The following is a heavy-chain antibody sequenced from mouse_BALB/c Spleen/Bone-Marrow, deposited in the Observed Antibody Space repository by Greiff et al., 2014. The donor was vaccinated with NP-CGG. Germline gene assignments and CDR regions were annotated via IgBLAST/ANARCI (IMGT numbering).Heavy chain of an antibody. Sequence: VQLVESGPELVKPGASVKIPCKASGYSLTSYYIHWVKQRPGQGLEWIGWIFPRNGSTKYNEKFKGKATLTADTSSSTAYMQLSSLTSEDSAVYFCARRDYYGSTYGFDYWGQGTTLTVSS. J-gene: IGHJ2*01. CDR1: GYSLTSYY. V-gene: IGHV1-66*01. D-gene: IGHD1-1*01. CDR3: ARRDYYGSTYGFDY. CDR2: IFPRNGST.